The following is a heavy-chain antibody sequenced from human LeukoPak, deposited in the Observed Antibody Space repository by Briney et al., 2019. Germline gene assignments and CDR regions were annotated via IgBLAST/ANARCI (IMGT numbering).Heavy chain of an antibody. J-gene: IGHJ3*02. D-gene: IGHD5-12*01. Sequence: QSGGSLRLSCAASGFTFSSYGMHWVRQAPGKGLEWVAVIWYDGSNKYYTDSVKGRFTISRDNSKNTLYLQMNSLRAEDTAVYYCARPVYSGYDSAAFDIWGQGTMVTVSS. V-gene: IGHV3-33*01. CDR3: ARPVYSGYDSAAFDI. CDR2: IWYDGSNK. CDR1: GFTFSSYG.